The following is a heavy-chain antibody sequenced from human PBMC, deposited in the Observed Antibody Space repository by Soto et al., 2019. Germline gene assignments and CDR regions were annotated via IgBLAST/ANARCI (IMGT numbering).Heavy chain of an antibody. CDR3: ASGENNGYCIGGSCYSDRYYYGMDV. D-gene: IGHD2-15*01. V-gene: IGHV3-33*01. CDR1: GVTFSSYG. CDR2: IWYDGSNK. J-gene: IGHJ6*02. Sequence: QVQLVASGGGVVQPGRSLRLSCAASGVTFSSYGMHWVRQAPGTGLEWVAVIWYDGSNKYYADSVKGPFTISRDNSNNMLYLQMNRLRAEYTAVYYCASGENNGYCIGGSCYSDRYYYGMDVWGHGTTVTVSS.